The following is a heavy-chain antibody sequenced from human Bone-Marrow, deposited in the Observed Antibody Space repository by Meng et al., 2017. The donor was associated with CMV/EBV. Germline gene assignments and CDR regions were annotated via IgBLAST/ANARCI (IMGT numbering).Heavy chain of an antibody. CDR2: INPSGGST. V-gene: IGHV1-46*01. CDR1: GYTFTSYY. J-gene: IGHJ6*02. Sequence: SVKVLCKAAGYTFTSYYLHWVRQAPGQGLEWMGIINPSGGSTSYAQKFQGRVTMTRDTSTSTVYMELSSLRSEDTAVYYSATDHKGYNWNPTNGYYYYYGMDVWGQGTTVTVSS. D-gene: IGHD1-20*01. CDR3: ATDHKGYNWNPTNGYYYYYGMDV.